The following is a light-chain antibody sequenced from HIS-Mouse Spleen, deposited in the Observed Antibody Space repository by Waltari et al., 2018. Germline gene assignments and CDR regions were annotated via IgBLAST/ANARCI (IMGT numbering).Light chain of an antibody. Sequence: SYVLTQPPSVSVAPGKTARITCGGNNIGSKSVHWYQQKPGQAPVLVVYDDSDRPPGIPERSSGSNSGNTATLTISRVEAGDEADYYCQVWDSSSDHVVFGGGTKLTVL. CDR1: NIGSKS. CDR2: DDS. CDR3: QVWDSSSDHVV. J-gene: IGLJ2*01. V-gene: IGLV3-21*03.